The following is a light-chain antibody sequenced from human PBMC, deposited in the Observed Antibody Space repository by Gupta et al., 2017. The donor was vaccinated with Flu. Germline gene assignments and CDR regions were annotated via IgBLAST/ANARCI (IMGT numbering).Light chain of an antibody. Sequence: PSSVSAAVGDRITIACLASQDVSNWLAWFQQKPGEVPKLLIYGASSLQRGVPSRFSGSGSGTDFTLTIRSLQSEDFATYYCLQSSSFPRTFGQGTRVEI. V-gene: IGKV1-12*01. J-gene: IGKJ1*01. CDR3: LQSSSFPRT. CDR2: GAS. CDR1: QDVSNW.